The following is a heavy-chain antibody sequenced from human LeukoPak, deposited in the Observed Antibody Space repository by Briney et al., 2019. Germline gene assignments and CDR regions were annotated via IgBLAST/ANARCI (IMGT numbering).Heavy chain of an antibody. CDR1: GFTFSSYA. V-gene: IGHV3-23*01. Sequence: GGSLRLSCAASGFTFSSYAMNWVRQAPGKGLEWVSAISDGGGSTYYADSVKGRFTMSRDNSKSTLYLEMNSLRAEDTAIYYCAKGEGGFCSSTSCSTFFDYWGQGTLVTVSS. CDR3: AKGEGGFCSSTSCSTFFDY. J-gene: IGHJ4*02. CDR2: ISDGGGST. D-gene: IGHD2-2*01.